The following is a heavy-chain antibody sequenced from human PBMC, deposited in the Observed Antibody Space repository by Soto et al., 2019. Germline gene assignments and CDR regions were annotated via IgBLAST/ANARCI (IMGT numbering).Heavy chain of an antibody. Sequence: SETQSLLCTDSGGSISISSYYWGWIRQAPGKGLECIGSIYSSVSTPSTASHESRVTISVDTSKNQVSLKLSSVTAADTAVYYCARHLLSYDSSGYVDYWGQGTLVSVSS. CDR1: GGSISISSYY. J-gene: IGHJ4*02. V-gene: IGHV4-39*01. D-gene: IGHD3-22*01. CDR2: IYSSVST. CDR3: ARHLLSYDSSGYVDY.